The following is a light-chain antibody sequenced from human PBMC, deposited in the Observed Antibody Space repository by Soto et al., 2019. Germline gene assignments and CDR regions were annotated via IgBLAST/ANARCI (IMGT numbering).Light chain of an antibody. J-gene: IGKJ2*01. Sequence: EIVKTQSPATLSVSPGERATLSRRASQSVSSNLAWYQQKPGQAPRLLIYVASTRATGIPARFSGSGSGTEFTLTISSLQSEDFAVYYCQQYNNWPLMYTFGQGTKLEIK. V-gene: IGKV3-15*01. CDR2: VAS. CDR1: QSVSSN. CDR3: QQYNNWPLMYT.